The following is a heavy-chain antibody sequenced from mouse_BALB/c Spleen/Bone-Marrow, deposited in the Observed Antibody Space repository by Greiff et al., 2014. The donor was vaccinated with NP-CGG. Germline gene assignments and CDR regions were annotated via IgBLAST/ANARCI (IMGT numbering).Heavy chain of an antibody. V-gene: IGHV4-1*02. J-gene: IGHJ3*01. CDR1: GFDFSGFW. CDR3: ARLGYYGGFAY. CDR2: INPDSSTI. D-gene: IGHD2-3*01. Sequence: DVQLVESGGGLVQPGRSLKLSCAASGFDFSGFWMGWVRQAPGKGLEWIGEINPDSSTINYTPSLKDRFIISRDNAKNTLYLQMSKVRSEDTALYYCARLGYYGGFAYWGQGTLVTVSA.